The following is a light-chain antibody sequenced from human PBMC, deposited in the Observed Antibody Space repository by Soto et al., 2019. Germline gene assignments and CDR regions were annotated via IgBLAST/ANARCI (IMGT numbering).Light chain of an antibody. CDR2: KAS. CDR1: QTISSW. CDR3: QHYNSYSEA. Sequence: DIQLTQAHSTLSGSVGDRVTITCRASQTISSWLAWYQQKPGKAPKLLIYKASTLKSGVPSRFSGSGSGTEFTLTISSLQPDDFATYYCQHYNSYSEAFGQGTKVYLK. V-gene: IGKV1-5*03. J-gene: IGKJ1*01.